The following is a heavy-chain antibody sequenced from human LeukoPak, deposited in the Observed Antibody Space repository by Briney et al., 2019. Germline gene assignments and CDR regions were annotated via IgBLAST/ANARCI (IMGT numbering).Heavy chain of an antibody. CDR2: IVVGSGNT. CDR3: ASFMPRHDFWSGYYRDY. CDR1: GFTFTSSA. J-gene: IGHJ4*02. Sequence: GTSVKVSCKASGFTFTSSAMQWVRQARGQRLEWIGWIVVGSGNTNYAQKFQERVTITRDMSTSTAYMELSSLRSEDTAVYYCASFMPRHDFWSGYYRDYWGQGTLVTVSS. V-gene: IGHV1-58*02. D-gene: IGHD3-3*01.